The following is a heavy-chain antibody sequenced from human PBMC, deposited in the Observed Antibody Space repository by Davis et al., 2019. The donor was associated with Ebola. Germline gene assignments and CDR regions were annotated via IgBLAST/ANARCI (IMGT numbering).Heavy chain of an antibody. V-gene: IGHV3-30-3*01. CDR2: ISYDGSNK. Sequence: PGGSLRLSCAASGFTFSSYAMHWVRQAPGKGLEWVAVISYDGSNKYYADSVKGRFTISRDNSKNTLYLQMNSLRAEDTAVYYCARDFPYFDYWGQGTLVTVSS. CDR3: ARDFPYFDY. J-gene: IGHJ4*02. CDR1: GFTFSSYA.